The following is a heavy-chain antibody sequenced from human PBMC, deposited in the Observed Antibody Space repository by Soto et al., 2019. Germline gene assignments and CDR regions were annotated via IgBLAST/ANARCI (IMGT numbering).Heavy chain of an antibody. V-gene: IGHV4-39*01. CDR1: GGSVSNSKYY. J-gene: IGHJ4*02. CDR2: VYYRGRS. CDR3: VSQRTSVLTQAYFDY. D-gene: IGHD2-8*01. Sequence: PSETLSLTCTVSGGSVSNSKYYWGWIRQSPGKGLEWIGSVYYRGRSYSKSSVKSRVTISVDTSKNQFSLNLNSVTASATAVYFCVSQRTSVLTQAYFDYWGPGALVTVSS.